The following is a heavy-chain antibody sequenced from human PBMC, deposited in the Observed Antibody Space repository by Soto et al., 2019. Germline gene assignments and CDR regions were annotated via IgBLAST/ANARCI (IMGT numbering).Heavy chain of an antibody. CDR2: IYYSGST. CDR1: GDSITSFY. Sequence: PSETLSLICTVSGDSITSFYWSWIRQPPGKGLEWIGYIYYSGSTNYNPSLKSRVTISVDTSKNQFSLKLSSVTAADTAVYYCARDQMNYYDTWGQGTMVTVSS. CDR3: ARDQMNYYDT. V-gene: IGHV4-59*01. J-gene: IGHJ3*02. D-gene: IGHD3-10*01.